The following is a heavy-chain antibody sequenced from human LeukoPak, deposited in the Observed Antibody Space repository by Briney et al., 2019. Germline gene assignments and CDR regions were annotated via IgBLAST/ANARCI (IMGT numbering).Heavy chain of an antibody. CDR1: GGSFSGYY. Sequence: SETLSLTYAVYGGSFSGYYWSWIRQPPGKGLEWIGEINHSGSTNNNPSLKSRVTISVDTSKNQFSLKLSSVTAADTAVYYCARVCNWNPGTFDYWGQGTLVTVSS. V-gene: IGHV4-34*01. CDR2: INHSGST. CDR3: ARVCNWNPGTFDY. J-gene: IGHJ4*02. D-gene: IGHD1-20*01.